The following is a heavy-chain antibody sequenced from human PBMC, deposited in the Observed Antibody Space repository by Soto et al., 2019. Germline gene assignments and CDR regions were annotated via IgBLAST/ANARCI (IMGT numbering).Heavy chain of an antibody. J-gene: IGHJ6*02. CDR1: GFTFSSYG. Sequence: GGSLRLSCAASGFTFSSYGMHWVRQAPGKGLEWVAVISYDGSNKYYADSVKGRLTISRDTSKNTLYLPMNSLRAEDTAVYYCAQIGDSSGPDHYYYGIDVWGQGTTVTVSS. V-gene: IGHV3-30*03. CDR2: ISYDGSNK. CDR3: AQIGDSSGPDHYYYGIDV. D-gene: IGHD5-18*01.